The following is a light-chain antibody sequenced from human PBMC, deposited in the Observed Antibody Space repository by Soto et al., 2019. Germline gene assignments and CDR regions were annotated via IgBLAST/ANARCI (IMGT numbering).Light chain of an antibody. CDR2: KAS. CDR1: QSISSW. CDR3: PPYNSLYT. Sequence: DIQMTQSPSTLSASVGDRVTITCRASQSISSWLAWYQQKPGKAPKLLSYKASSLESGVPSRVSGRGSGTEFTLTISRRQPDDFATYHGPPYNSLYTFAQGTKLEI. V-gene: IGKV1-5*03. J-gene: IGKJ2*01.